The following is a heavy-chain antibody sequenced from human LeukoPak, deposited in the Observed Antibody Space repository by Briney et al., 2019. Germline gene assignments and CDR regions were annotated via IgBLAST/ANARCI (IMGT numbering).Heavy chain of an antibody. V-gene: IGHV3-23*01. CDR3: ARDRSSSWYGYFDY. D-gene: IGHD6-13*01. Sequence: PGGSLRLSCAASGFTFSSYAMSWVRQAPGKGLEWVSAISGSGGSTYYADSVKGRFTISRDNSKNTLYLQMNSLRAEDTAVYYCARDRSSSWYGYFDYWGQGTLVTVSS. CDR2: ISGSGGST. CDR1: GFTFSSYA. J-gene: IGHJ4*02.